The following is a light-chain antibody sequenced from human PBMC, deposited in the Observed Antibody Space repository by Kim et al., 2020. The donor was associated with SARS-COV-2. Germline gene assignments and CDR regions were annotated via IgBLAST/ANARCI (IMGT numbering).Light chain of an antibody. V-gene: IGKV4-1*01. CDR2: WAS. Sequence: DIVMTQSPDSLAVSLCERATINCKSSQSVLYSSNNKNYLAWYQQKPGQPPKLLIYWASTRESGVPDRFSGSGSGTDFTLTISSLHAEDVAVYYCQQSYGIPYTFGQGTKLEI. CDR3: QQSYGIPYT. J-gene: IGKJ2*01. CDR1: QSVLYSSNNKNY.